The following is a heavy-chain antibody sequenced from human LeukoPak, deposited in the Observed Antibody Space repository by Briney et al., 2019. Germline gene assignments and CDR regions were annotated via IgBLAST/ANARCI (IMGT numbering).Heavy chain of an antibody. CDR3: AKCWDSSGWYYFDY. J-gene: IGHJ4*02. D-gene: IGHD6-19*01. V-gene: IGHV3-23*01. CDR1: GFTFSSYA. CDR2: ISGSGGTT. Sequence: PGGSLRLSCAASGFTFSSYAISWVRHAPGKGLEWVSAISGSGGTTYYADSVKGRFTISRDNSTNTLYLQMNSLRAEDTAVYYCAKCWDSSGWYYFDYWGQGTLVTVSS.